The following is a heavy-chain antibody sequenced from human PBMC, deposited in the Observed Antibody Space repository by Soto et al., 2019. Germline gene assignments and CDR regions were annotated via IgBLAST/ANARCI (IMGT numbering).Heavy chain of an antibody. CDR3: ARGVTIFGVVIMRRFYGMDV. CDR1: GGSFSGYY. D-gene: IGHD3-3*01. J-gene: IGHJ6*02. V-gene: IGHV4-34*01. CDR2: INHSGST. Sequence: SETLSLTCAVYGGSFSGYYWSWIRQPPGKGLEWIGEINHSGSTNYNPSLKSRVTISVDTSKNQFSLKLSSVTAADTAVYYCARGVTIFGVVIMRRFYGMDVWGHGTTVTVSS.